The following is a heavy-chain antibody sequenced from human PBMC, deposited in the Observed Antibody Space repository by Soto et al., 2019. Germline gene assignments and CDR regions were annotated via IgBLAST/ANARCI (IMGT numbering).Heavy chain of an antibody. CDR3: AKGPIVLAEDYFGY. D-gene: IGHD2-2*01. J-gene: IGHJ4*01. V-gene: IGHV3-23*01. Sequence: SWGRHAPGKGLEWVSAISDSGGSTYYADAVKRRFTISRDNSKNTLYLQMTSLRAEDTVVYYCAKGPIVLAEDYFGYW. CDR2: ISDSGGST.